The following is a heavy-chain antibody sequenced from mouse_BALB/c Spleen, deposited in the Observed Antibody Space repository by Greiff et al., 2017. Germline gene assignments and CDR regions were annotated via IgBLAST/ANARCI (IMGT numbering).Heavy chain of an antibody. V-gene: IGHV1-55*01. CDR1: GYNFTSYW. Sequence: VQLQQPGAELVKPGTSVKLSCKASGYNFTSYWINWVKLRPGQGLEWIGDIYPGSGSTNYNEKFKGKATLTEDTSSSPAYMQLSSLASEDSALYYYARSRDGYWGQGTTLTVSS. CDR2: IYPGSGST. D-gene: IGHD2-3*01. J-gene: IGHJ2*01. CDR3: ARSRDGY.